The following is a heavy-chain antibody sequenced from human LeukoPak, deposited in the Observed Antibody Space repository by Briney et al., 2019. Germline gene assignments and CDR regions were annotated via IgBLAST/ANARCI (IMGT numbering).Heavy chain of an antibody. CDR1: GFTFTSYW. J-gene: IGHJ4*02. V-gene: IGHV3-7*03. D-gene: IGHD3-22*01. Sequence: GGSLRLSCAASGFTFTSYWMSWVRQAPGKGLEWVASIKQDGSEKYYVDSVKGRFTISRDNAKNSLNLQMNSLRAEDTAVYYRARHPNYYDSSGYYKGFDCWGQGTLVTVSS. CDR3: ARHPNYYDSSGYYKGFDC. CDR2: IKQDGSEK.